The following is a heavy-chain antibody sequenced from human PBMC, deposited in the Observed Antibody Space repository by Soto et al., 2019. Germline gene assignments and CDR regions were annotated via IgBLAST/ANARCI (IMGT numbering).Heavy chain of an antibody. CDR1: GLTFSNYA. J-gene: IGHJ4*02. V-gene: IGHV3-23*01. CDR3: AKDLRGSTSCYGCYFDY. Sequence: GGSLRLSCAASGLTFSNYAISWVRQAPGKGLEWVSSISGSGGTTYYADSVKGRFTISRDNSKNTLYLQMNSLRAEDTALYYCAKDLRGSTSCYGCYFDYWGQGTLVTVSS. CDR2: ISGSGGTT. D-gene: IGHD2-2*01.